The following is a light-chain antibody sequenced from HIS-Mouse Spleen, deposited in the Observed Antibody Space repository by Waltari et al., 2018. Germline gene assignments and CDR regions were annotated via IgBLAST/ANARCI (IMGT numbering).Light chain of an antibody. Sequence: QSVLTQPPSVSAAPGQKVTISCSGSSSNIGNNYVSWYQQPPGTAPKLPLYDNNKRPSGIPDRCSGSKSGTSATLGITGLQTGDEADYYCGTWDSSLSAWVFGGGTKLTVL. CDR1: SSNIGNNY. J-gene: IGLJ3*02. V-gene: IGLV1-51*01. CDR2: DNN. CDR3: GTWDSSLSAWV.